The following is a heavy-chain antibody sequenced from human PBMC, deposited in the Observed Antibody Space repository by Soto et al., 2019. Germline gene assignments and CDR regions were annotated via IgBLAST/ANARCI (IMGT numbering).Heavy chain of an antibody. CDR2: INNAGSIT. J-gene: IGHJ6*02. Sequence: EVQLVESGGGLVQPGGSLRLSCAASGFTFSSYWMHWVRQAPGKGLVWVSRINNAGSITNYADSVKGRFTISRDNAKNTLQMQMNSLRAEDTAVYYWARSLLYLEGMAGWGQGTTVTFSS. CDR3: ARSLLYLEGMAG. V-gene: IGHV3-74*01. D-gene: IGHD2-8*01. CDR1: GFTFSSYW.